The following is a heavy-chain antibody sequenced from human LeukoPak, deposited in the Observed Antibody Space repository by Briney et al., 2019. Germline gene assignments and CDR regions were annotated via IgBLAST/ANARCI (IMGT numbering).Heavy chain of an antibody. J-gene: IGHJ4*02. CDR1: GGSISSYY. CDR3: AAARGAAAGTLDY. D-gene: IGHD6-13*01. V-gene: IGHV4-59*01. Sequence: SETLSLTCTVSGGSISSYYWSWIRQPPGKGLEWIGYIYYSGSTNYNPSLKSRVTTSVDTSKNQFSLKLSSVTAADTAVYYCAAARGAAAGTLDYWGQGTLVTVSS. CDR2: IYYSGST.